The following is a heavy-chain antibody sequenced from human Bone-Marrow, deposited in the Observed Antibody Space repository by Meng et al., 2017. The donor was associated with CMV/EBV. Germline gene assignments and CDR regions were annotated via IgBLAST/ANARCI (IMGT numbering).Heavy chain of an antibody. Sequence: SVKVSCKASGGTFSSYTISWVRQAPGQGLEWMGRIIPILGIANYAQKFQGRVTITADKSTSTAYMELSSLRSEDTAVYYCARRGYCSSTSCLHDAFEIWGQGTMVTVSS. CDR2: IIPILGIA. D-gene: IGHD2-2*01. V-gene: IGHV1-69*02. J-gene: IGHJ3*02. CDR1: GGTFSSYT. CDR3: ARRGYCSSTSCLHDAFEI.